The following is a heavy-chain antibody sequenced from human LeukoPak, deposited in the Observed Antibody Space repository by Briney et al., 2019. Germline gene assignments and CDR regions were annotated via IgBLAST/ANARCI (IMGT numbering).Heavy chain of an antibody. CDR3: VVVPAAIRNSVWFDP. D-gene: IGHD2-2*02. CDR1: GYTFTDYY. V-gene: IGHV1-69-2*01. J-gene: IGHJ5*02. CDR2: VDPEDGET. Sequence: ASVKVSCKVSGYTFTDYYMHWVQQAPGKGLEWMGLVDPEDGETIYAEKFQGRVTITADTSTGTAYMELSSLRSEDTAVYYCVVVPAAIRNSVWFDPWGQGTLVTVSS.